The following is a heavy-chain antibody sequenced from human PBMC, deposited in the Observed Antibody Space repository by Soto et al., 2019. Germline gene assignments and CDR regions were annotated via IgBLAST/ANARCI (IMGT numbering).Heavy chain of an antibody. CDR1: GFTFRGYD. Sequence: EEQLLESGGGLAQPGGSLRLSCAASGFTFRGYDMSWVRQAPGKGPEWVSGISGSGDSTYHAKSVKGRFIISRDNSKNTLYLEINSLRAEDTAVYYCAKAYGASHSPFDCWGQGTLVAVSS. V-gene: IGHV3-23*01. J-gene: IGHJ4*02. CDR3: AKAYGASHSPFDC. D-gene: IGHD2-21*01. CDR2: ISGSGDST.